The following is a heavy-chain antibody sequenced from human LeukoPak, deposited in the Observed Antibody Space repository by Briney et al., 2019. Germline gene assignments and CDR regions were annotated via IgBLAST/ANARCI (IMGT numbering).Heavy chain of an antibody. CDR1: GFTFSRYW. CDR2: VNQDGSEK. J-gene: IGHJ4*02. Sequence: GGSLRLSCAASGFTFSRYWMSWVRQAPGKGLEWVANVNQDGSEKYYVDSVKGRFTISRDNAKNSLYLQMNSLRAEDTAAYYCARDSDDYGSGTYSYFDNWGQGTLVTVSS. D-gene: IGHD3-10*01. CDR3: ARDSDDYGSGTYSYFDN. V-gene: IGHV3-7*01.